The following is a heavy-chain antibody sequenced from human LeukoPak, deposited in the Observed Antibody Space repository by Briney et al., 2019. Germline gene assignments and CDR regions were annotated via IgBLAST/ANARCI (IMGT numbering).Heavy chain of an antibody. CDR3: ARGGSSGYYYYMDV. CDR2: INTNTGNP. CDR1: GYTFTGYY. J-gene: IGHJ6*03. Sequence: ASVKVSCKASGYTFTGYYMHWVRQAPGQGLEWMGWINTNTGNPTYAQGFTGRFVFSLDTSVSTAYLQISSLKAEDTAVYYCARGGSSGYYYYMDVWGKGTTVTVSS. D-gene: IGHD6-6*01. V-gene: IGHV7-4-1*02.